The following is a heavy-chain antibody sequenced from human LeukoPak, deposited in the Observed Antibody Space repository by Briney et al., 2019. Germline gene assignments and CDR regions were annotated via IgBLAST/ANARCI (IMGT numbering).Heavy chain of an antibody. CDR1: GGSITNYY. CDR3: ASDYFDSSGYHYFHN. J-gene: IGHJ1*01. D-gene: IGHD3-22*01. V-gene: IGHV4-4*07. CDR2: IYTSGRMYTSGNT. Sequence: PETLPLTCTSSGGSITNYYCNWIRQPAGKGLEWIGRIYTSGRMYTSGNTNYNPSLKSRVTMSVDMSKNQISLKLTSVTAADTAVYYCASDYFDSSGYHYFHNWGQGTLVTVSS.